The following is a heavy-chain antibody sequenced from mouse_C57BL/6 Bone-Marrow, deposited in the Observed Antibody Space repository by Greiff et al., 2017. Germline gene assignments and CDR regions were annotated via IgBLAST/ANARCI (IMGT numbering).Heavy chain of an antibody. CDR3: ARSDYCAGSRYGYFDG. D-gene: IGHD1-1*01. Sequence: QVQLQQSGAELARPGASVKLSCKASGYTFTSYGISWVKQRPGQGLEWIGDIYPRSGNTYSNEKFKGKATLTAYKSSSTAYLELRSLTYEDAAVYFGARSDYCAGSRYGYFDGWGTGTTVTVSS. V-gene: IGHV1-81*01. J-gene: IGHJ1*03. CDR2: IYPRSGNT. CDR1: GYTFTSYG.